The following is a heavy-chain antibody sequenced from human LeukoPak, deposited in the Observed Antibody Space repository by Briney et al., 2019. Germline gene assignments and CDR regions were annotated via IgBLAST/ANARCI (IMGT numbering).Heavy chain of an antibody. Sequence: ASVKGSCKASGYTFTIYYMHWVRHARGQGLEWLGIISPSGGSTSYAQKFQGRVTMTRHTSTSTVYMELSSLRSEDAAVYYCASSIVVVHRDAFDIWGQGTMVTVSS. CDR2: ISPSGGST. CDR1: GYTFTIYY. CDR3: ASSIVVVHRDAFDI. V-gene: IGHV1-46*03. J-gene: IGHJ3*02. D-gene: IGHD2-2*01.